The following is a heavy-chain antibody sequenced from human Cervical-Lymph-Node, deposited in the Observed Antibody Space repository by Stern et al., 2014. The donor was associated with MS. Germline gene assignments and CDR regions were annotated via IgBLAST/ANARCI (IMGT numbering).Heavy chain of an antibody. CDR2: IYPGTSDT. CDR3: ARHVGDYSNDY. J-gene: IGHJ4*02. CDR1: GYNFNTYW. D-gene: IGHD4-11*01. Sequence: EVQLEEFGAEMKQPGKSLKISCKVSGYNFNTYWIAWVRQMPGKGLEWRGFIYPGTSDTRYSPSFQGQVTISVDKPISAAYLQWSSLKASDTAIYYCARHVGDYSNDYWGQGTLVTVSS. V-gene: IGHV5-51*04.